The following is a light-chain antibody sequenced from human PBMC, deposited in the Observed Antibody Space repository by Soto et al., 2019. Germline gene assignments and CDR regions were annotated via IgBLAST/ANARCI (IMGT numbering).Light chain of an antibody. V-gene: IGLV2-18*02. CDR2: DVS. CDR1: SSDVGSYNR. CDR3: SSYTSSNTYV. Sequence: QAVVTQPPSVSGSPGQSVTISCTGTSSDVGSYNRVSWYQQPPGTAPKLMIYDVSNRPSGVPDRFSGSKSGNTASLTISGLQAEDEADYYCSSYTSSNTYVFGTGTKVTVL. J-gene: IGLJ1*01.